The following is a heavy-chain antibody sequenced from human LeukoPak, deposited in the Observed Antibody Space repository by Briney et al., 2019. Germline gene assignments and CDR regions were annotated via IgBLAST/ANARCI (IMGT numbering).Heavy chain of an antibody. V-gene: IGHV5-51*01. Sequence: GESLKISCKASGYPFTTYYIAWVRPLPGKGLEWMGIVYPGDSETRYSPSFQGQVTFSADKSISTAYLQWSSLKASDSAMYYCARSSDSRFFFGYWGQGTLVSVSS. J-gene: IGHJ4*02. CDR2: VYPGDSET. D-gene: IGHD2-21*01. CDR3: ARSSDSRFFFGY. CDR1: GYPFTTYY.